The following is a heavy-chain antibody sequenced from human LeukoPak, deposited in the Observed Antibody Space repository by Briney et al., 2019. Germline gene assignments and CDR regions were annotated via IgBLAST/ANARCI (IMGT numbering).Heavy chain of an antibody. CDR2: IYPGDSET. CDR1: DTTLPPTG. V-gene: IGHV5-51*01. CDR3: ARQTYSFWSSYYSFDY. D-gene: IGHD3-3*01. J-gene: IGHJ4*02. Sequence: AGGSLRSPVKVLDTTLPPTGSAGCARCPGKAWSGWVIYPGDSETRYSPSFQGQVIVSADKSISTAYLQWSSLKASDTAIYYCARQTYSFWSSYYSFDYWGQGTLVTVSS.